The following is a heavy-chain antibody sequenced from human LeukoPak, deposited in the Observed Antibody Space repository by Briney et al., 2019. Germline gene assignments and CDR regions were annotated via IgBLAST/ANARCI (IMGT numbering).Heavy chain of an antibody. D-gene: IGHD2-2*01. CDR1: GGSIGSGGYY. V-gene: IGHV4-30-2*03. Sequence: SQTLSLTCTVSGGSIGSGGYYWSWIRQPPGKGLGWIGYIYHSGSTYYNPSLKSRVTISVDTSKNQFSLKLSSVTAADTAVYYCARLTIVVVPAATRYFDYWGQGTLVTVSS. CDR3: ARLTIVVVPAATRYFDY. J-gene: IGHJ4*02. CDR2: IYHSGST.